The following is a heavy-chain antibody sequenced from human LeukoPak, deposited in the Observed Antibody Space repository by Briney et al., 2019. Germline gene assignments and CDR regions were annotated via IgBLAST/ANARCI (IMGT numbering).Heavy chain of an antibody. CDR3: AKDRLFGYCSSASCSVAIDY. J-gene: IGHJ4*02. D-gene: IGHD2-2*01. Sequence: GGSLRLSCAASGFTFSSYAMHWVRQAPVKGLEWVSAISGSGDNTYYADSVKGRFTISRDKSKNTLYLQMNSLRAEDTAVYYCAKDRLFGYCSSASCSVAIDYWGQGTLVTVSS. CDR2: ISGSGDNT. CDR1: GFTFSSYA. V-gene: IGHV3-23*01.